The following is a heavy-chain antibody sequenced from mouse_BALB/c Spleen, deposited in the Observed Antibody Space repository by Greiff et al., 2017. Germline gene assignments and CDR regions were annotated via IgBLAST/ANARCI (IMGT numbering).Heavy chain of an antibody. CDR1: GFSLTSYG. V-gene: IGHV2-9*02. CDR3: ARDKKIYYDYERAWFAY. CDR2: IWAGGST. Sequence: VKLVESGPGLVAPSQSLSITCTVSGFSLTSYGVHWVRQPPGKGLEWLGVIWAGGSTNYNSALMSRLSISKDNSKSQVFLKMNSLQTDDTAMYYCARDKKIYYDYERAWFAYWGQGTLVTVSA. J-gene: IGHJ3*01. D-gene: IGHD2-4*01.